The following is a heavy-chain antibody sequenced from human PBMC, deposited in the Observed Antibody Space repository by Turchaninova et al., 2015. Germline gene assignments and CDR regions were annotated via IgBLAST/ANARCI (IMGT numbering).Heavy chain of an antibody. CDR1: GESFSGYY. D-gene: IGHD4-23*01. CDR2: VDHSGNT. V-gene: IGHV4-34*02. J-gene: IGHJ4*02. Sequence: QVQLKQWGAGLLKSPETLSITCAVYGESFSGYYWSWIRKTPGKGREWIGDVDHSGNTNYNPSLKSRITISVDTSRTQFSLKVKSTTAADTALYYCARARARFQLHVECWGQGTPVTVSS. CDR3: ARARARFQLHVEC.